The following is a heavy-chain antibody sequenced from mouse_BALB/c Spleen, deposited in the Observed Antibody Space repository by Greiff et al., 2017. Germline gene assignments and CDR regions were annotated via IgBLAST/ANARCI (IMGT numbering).Heavy chain of an antibody. J-gene: IGHJ3*01. CDR1: GYTFSSYW. Sequence: VQLQQSGAELAKPGASVKMSCKASGYTFSSYWMHWVKQRPGQGLEWIGYINPSTGYTEYNQKFKDKATLTADKSSSTAYMQLSSLTSEDSAVYYCARRDYRYDEGTLAYWGQGTLVTVSA. D-gene: IGHD2-14*01. CDR3: ARRDYRYDEGTLAY. V-gene: IGHV1-7*01. CDR2: INPSTGYT.